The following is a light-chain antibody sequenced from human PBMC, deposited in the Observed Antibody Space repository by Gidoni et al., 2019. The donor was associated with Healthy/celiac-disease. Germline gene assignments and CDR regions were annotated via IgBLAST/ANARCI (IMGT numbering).Light chain of an antibody. V-gene: IGKV1-39*01. CDR2: AAS. CDR1: QSISTY. CDR3: QQGYSTPRT. J-gene: IGKJ2*01. Sequence: DIKMTQSPSSLPAPVGDRVTITCRARQSISTYLNWYQQKPGKAPKLLIYAASSLQSGVPSRFSGSGSGTDFTLTISSLQPEDFATYYCQQGYSTPRTFGQGTKLEIK.